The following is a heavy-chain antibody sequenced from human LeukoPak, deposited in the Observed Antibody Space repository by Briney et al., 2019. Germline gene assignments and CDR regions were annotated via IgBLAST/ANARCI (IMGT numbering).Heavy chain of an antibody. CDR1: GFSFSDSA. CDR2: IRSKANNDAT. CDR3: ARVQREKGIVIVPAERGSLDQ. D-gene: IGHD2-2*01. J-gene: IGHJ4*02. V-gene: IGHV3-73*01. Sequence: GGSLRLSCAGSGFSFSDSAMHWVRQASGRGLEWVGRIRSKANNDATAYAASVKGRFTISRDDSKNTAYLQMNSLTVEDTAVYYCARVQREKGIVIVPAERGSLDQWGQGMLVTVSS.